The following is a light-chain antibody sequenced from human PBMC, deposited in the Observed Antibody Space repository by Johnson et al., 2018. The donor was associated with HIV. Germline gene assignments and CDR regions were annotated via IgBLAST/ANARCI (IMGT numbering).Light chain of an antibody. Sequence: VLTQPPSVSAAPGQKVTISCSGTSSNIGNNYVSWYQQFPGTAPKLLIYDNNMRPSGIPDRFSGSKSGTSAALGITGLQTGDEADYYCGTWDSSLSANVFGTGTRVTVL. CDR2: DNN. J-gene: IGLJ1*01. V-gene: IGLV1-51*01. CDR3: GTWDSSLSANV. CDR1: SSNIGNNY.